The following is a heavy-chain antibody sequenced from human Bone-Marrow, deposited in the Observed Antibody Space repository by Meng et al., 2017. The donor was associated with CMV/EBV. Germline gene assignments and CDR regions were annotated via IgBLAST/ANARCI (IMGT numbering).Heavy chain of an antibody. J-gene: IGHJ6*02. Sequence: GESLKISCAASGFTVSSNYMSWVRQAPGKGLEWVSVIYSGGSTYYADSLKGRFTISRDNSKNTLYLQMNSLRAEDTAVYYCARFRASNYYYYYGMDVWGQGTTVTVSS. V-gene: IGHV3-66*02. CDR3: ARFRASNYYYYYGMDV. CDR2: IYSGGST. CDR1: GFTVSSNY.